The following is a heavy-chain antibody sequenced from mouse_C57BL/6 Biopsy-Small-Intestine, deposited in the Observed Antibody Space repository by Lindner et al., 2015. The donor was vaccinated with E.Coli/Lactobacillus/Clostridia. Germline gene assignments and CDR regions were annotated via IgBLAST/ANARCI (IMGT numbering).Heavy chain of an antibody. CDR1: GYSITSGYD. J-gene: IGHJ2*01. CDR2: ISYSGST. CDR3: ARERNGYYDY. D-gene: IGHD1-1*02. V-gene: IGHV3-1*01. Sequence: VQLQESGPGMVKPSQSLSLTCTVTGYSITSGYDWHWIRHFPGNKLEWMGYISYSGSTNYNPSLKSRISITHDTSKNHFFLKLNSVTTEDTATYYCARERNGYYDYWGQGTTLTVSS.